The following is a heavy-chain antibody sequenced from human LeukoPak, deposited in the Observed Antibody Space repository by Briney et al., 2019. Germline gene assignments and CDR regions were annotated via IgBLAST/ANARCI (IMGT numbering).Heavy chain of an antibody. CDR2: ISYDGSDK. J-gene: IGHJ4*02. D-gene: IGHD3-22*01. CDR3: AREYYYDSSGYYAGGY. CDR1: GFTFSSYA. V-gene: IGHV3-30*04. Sequence: GGSLRLSCAASGFTFSSYAMYWVRQAPGKGLEWVAVISYDGSDKFYADSVKGRFTISRDSSKNTLYLQMNSLRAEDTAVYYCAREYYYDSSGYYAGGYWGQGTLVTVSS.